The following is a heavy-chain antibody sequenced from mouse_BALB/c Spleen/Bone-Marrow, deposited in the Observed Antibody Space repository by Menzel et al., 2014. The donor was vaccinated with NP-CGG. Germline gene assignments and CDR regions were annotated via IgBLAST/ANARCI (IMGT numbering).Heavy chain of an antibody. J-gene: IGHJ4*01. CDR2: IDPANGNT. Sequence: VQLQQSGAELVKPGASVKLSCTASGFNIKETYMHWVKQTPEQGLEWIGRIDPANGNTKYDPKFQGKVTITADTSSNTAYLQLSSLTSEDTAVYYCARYYYGSSYAVDYWGQGTSVTVSS. D-gene: IGHD1-1*01. CDR3: ARYYYGSSYAVDY. CDR1: GFNIKETY. V-gene: IGHV14-3*02.